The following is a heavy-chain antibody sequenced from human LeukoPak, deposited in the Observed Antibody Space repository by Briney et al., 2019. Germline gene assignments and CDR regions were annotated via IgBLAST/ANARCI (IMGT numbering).Heavy chain of an antibody. CDR3: ARQSGYSYGRNWFDP. J-gene: IGHJ5*02. V-gene: IGHV1-2*02. CDR1: GYTFTGYY. D-gene: IGHD5-18*01. Sequence: ASVKVSCKASGYTFTGYYIHWVRQAPGQGLEWMGWINPKSGGTNYAQKFQGRVTMTRDTSISTAYMELSRLRSDDTAVYFCARQSGYSYGRNWFDPWGQGTLVTVSS. CDR2: INPKSGGT.